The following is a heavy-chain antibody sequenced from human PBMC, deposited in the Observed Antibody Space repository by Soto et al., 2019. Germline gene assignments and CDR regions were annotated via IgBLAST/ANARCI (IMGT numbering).Heavy chain of an antibody. CDR2: ITYDGSNK. CDR1: GFTFSSYA. D-gene: IGHD4-4*01. CDR3: ARGIRYSNYPNDY. Sequence: GGSLRLSCAASGFTFSSYAMHWVRQAPGKGLEWVAAITYDGSNKYYADSVKGRFTISRDNSKNTLYLQMNSLRAEDTAVYYCARGIRYSNYPNDYWGQGTLVTVSS. J-gene: IGHJ4*02. V-gene: IGHV3-30-3*01.